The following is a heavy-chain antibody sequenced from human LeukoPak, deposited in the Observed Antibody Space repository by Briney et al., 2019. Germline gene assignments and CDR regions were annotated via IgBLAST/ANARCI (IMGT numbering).Heavy chain of an antibody. D-gene: IGHD4-23*01. J-gene: IGHJ4*02. CDR2: IYYSGST. V-gene: IGHV4-39*01. CDR1: GGSISSSSYY. CDR3: ARQGYGGNWDDY. Sequence: SETLSLTCTVSGGSISSSSYYWGWLRQPPGKGLEWIGSIYYSGSTYYNPSLKSRVTISVDTSKNQFSLKLSSVTAADTAVYYCARQGYGGNWDDYWGQGTLVTVSS.